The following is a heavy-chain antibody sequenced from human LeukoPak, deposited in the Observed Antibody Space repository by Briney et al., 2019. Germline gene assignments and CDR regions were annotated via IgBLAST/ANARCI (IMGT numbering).Heavy chain of an antibody. J-gene: IGHJ4*02. Sequence: SVKVSCKASGGTFSSYAISWVRQAPGQGLEWMGRIIPILGIANYAQKFQGRVTITADKSTSTAYMELSSLRSEDTAVYYCASHPAAAGRVIDYWGQGTLVTVSS. CDR3: ASHPAAAGRVIDY. CDR1: GGTFSSYA. CDR2: IIPILGIA. V-gene: IGHV1-69*04. D-gene: IGHD6-13*01.